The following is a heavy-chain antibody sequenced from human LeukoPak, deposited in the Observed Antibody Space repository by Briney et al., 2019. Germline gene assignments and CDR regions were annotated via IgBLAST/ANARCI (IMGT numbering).Heavy chain of an antibody. V-gene: IGHV1-46*01. CDR3: ARDDTWINDY. J-gene: IGHJ4*02. CDR1: GYTFTSYY. D-gene: IGHD5-12*01. CDR2: INPSGGST. Sequence: ASVTVSCKASGYTFTSYYMHWVRQAPGQGLEWMGIINPSGGSTSYAQKFQGRVTMTRDTSISTAYMELSRLRSDDTAVYYCARDDTWINDYWGQGTLVTVSS.